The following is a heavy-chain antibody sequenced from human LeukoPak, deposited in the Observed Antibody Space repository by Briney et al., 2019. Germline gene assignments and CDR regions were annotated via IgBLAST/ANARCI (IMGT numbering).Heavy chain of an antibody. CDR2: ISGSGAST. D-gene: IGHD6-13*01. CDR3: AKWIAAAGNTYGMDV. V-gene: IGHV3-23*01. Sequence: GGSLRLSCAASGFTFSNYAMSWVRQAPGKGLEWVSAISGSGASTYYADSVKGRFPISRDNSKNILFLQMNSLRAEDTAVYYCAKWIAAAGNTYGMDVWGQGTTVTVSS. CDR1: GFTFSNYA. J-gene: IGHJ6*01.